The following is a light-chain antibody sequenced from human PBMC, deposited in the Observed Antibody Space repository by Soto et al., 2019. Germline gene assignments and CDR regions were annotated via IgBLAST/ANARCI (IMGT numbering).Light chain of an antibody. Sequence: QSVLTQPPSVSAAPGQKVTISCSGSSSNIGNRDVSWYQLLPGTAPKLLIYDNNKRPSGIPDRFSGSKSGTSATLGITGLQTGDEADYYCETWDNSLRARLFGGGTQLTVL. J-gene: IGLJ2*01. V-gene: IGLV1-51*01. CDR2: DNN. CDR3: ETWDNSLRARL. CDR1: SSNIGNRD.